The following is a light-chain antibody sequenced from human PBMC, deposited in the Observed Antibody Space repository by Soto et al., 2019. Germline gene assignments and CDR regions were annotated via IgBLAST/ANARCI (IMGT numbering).Light chain of an antibody. CDR3: CSYAGSGTYV. J-gene: IGLJ1*01. CDR1: SGDVGSYDL. Sequence: QSALTQPASVSGSPGQSISVSCTGTSGDVGSYDLVSWYQQHPGKAPKLIIHEANKRPSGVSNRFSGSKSGNTASLTISGLQAEDEADYYCCSYAGSGTYVFGPGTKVTV. V-gene: IGLV2-23*01. CDR2: EAN.